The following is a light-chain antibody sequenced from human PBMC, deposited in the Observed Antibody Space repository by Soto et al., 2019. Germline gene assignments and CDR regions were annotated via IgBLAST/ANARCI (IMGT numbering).Light chain of an antibody. CDR3: QQYNSYSSP. CDR1: QSISSY. CDR2: DAS. Sequence: DIQMTQSPSTLSASVGDRVTITCRASQSISSYLAWYQQKPGKAHKLLIYDASKLESGVPSRFSGSGSGTEFTHAIASLQPDDFATYYCQQYNSYSSPFGQGTKLEIK. V-gene: IGKV1-5*01. J-gene: IGKJ2*01.